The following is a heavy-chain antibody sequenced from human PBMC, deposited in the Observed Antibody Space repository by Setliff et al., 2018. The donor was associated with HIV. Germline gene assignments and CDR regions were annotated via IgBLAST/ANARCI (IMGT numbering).Heavy chain of an antibody. V-gene: IGHV3-64*02. J-gene: IGHJ2*01. CDR2: ISNTGDHT. CDR1: GFAFSNYG. Sequence: PGGSLRLSCAASGFAFSNYGMHWVRQAPGKRLEYVSAISNTGDHTYYADSVKGGFTISRDNSKNRLDLQMGSLRAEDMAVYYCASNFRSGYWYFDLWGRGTLVTVSS. D-gene: IGHD2-15*01. CDR3: ASNFRSGYWYFDL.